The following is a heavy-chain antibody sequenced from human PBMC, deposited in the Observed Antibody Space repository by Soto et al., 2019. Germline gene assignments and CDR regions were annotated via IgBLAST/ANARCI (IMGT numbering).Heavy chain of an antibody. CDR3: ARGRIVASINDAFEI. CDR1: GYPFTSYG. CDR2: ISAYNGKR. D-gene: IGHD5-12*01. J-gene: IGHJ3*02. Sequence: QGQLLQSGDEVKTPGASVRVSCRASGYPFTSYGISWVRQAPGQGLEWVAWISAYNGKRDTAQKFQDRVTMTLDTSTDTAHMDLGDLTSADTAVYYCARGRIVASINDAFEIWGQGTKVTVSS. V-gene: IGHV1-18*01.